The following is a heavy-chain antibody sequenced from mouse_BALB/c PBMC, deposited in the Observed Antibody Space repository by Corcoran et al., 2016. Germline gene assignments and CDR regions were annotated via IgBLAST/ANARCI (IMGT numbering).Heavy chain of an antibody. CDR1: GFNIKDTY. D-gene: IGHD2-4*01. V-gene: IGHV14-3*02. Sequence: EVQLQQSGAELVKPGASVKLSCTASGFNIKDTYMHWVKQRPEQGLEWIGRIDPANGNTKYDPKFQGKATITADTSSNTAYLQLSSLTSEDTAFYDCARDYDYDDAMDYWGQGTSVTVSS. J-gene: IGHJ4*01. CDR3: ARDYDYDDAMDY. CDR2: IDPANGNT.